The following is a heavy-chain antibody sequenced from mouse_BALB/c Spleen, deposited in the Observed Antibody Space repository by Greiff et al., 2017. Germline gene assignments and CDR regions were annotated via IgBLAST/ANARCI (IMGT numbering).Heavy chain of an antibody. Sequence: VQLQQSGAELVRSGASVKLSCTASGFNIKDYYMHWVKQRPEQGLEWIGWIDPENGDTEYAPKFQGKATMTADTSSNTAYLQLSSLTSEDTAVYYCNGAWDTGDYWGQGTTLTVSS. V-gene: IGHV14-4*02. CDR1: GFNIKDYY. J-gene: IGHJ2*01. CDR3: NGAWDTGDY. CDR2: IDPENGDT. D-gene: IGHD4-1*01.